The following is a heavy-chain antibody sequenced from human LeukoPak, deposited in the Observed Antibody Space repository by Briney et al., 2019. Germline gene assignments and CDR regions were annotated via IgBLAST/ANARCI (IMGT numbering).Heavy chain of an antibody. CDR3: ARDQCLSSGCGFDP. V-gene: IGHV4-38-2*02. J-gene: IGHJ5*02. D-gene: IGHD6-19*01. Sequence: SETLSLTCTVSGYSISSGYYWGWIRQPPGKGLEWIGSIYHSGSTYYNPSLKSRVTISVDTSKNQFSLKLSSVTAADTAVYYCARDQCLSSGCGFDPWGQGTLVTVSA. CDR2: IYHSGST. CDR1: GYSISSGYY.